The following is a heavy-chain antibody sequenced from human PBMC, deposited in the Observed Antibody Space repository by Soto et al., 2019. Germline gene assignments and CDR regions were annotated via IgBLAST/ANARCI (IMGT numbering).Heavy chain of an antibody. D-gene: IGHD6-19*01. J-gene: IGHJ4*02. CDR1: GYPFSSSA. V-gene: IGHV3-23*01. CDR2: ISSSGAT. Sequence: VGSLRLSCAASGYPFSSSAMIWVRQAPGKGLEWVSSISSSGATYYAESVKGRFTFSRDNSKNTVYLQMNSPRAEDTAVYFCARDLRSASGWYAPGYWGQGTLVTVSS. CDR3: ARDLRSASGWYAPGY.